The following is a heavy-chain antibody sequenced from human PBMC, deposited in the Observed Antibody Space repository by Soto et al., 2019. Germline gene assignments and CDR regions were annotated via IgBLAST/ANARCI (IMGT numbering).Heavy chain of an antibody. Sequence: EVQLVESGGGVVRPGGSLRLSCAASGFTFDDYGMSWVRQAPGKGLEWVSGINWNGGSTGYADYVTGPFTSSRDNAKNSLYRQMNSLRAEDTALYHCARARGGVYSSSSYDYWGQGTLVTVSS. CDR1: GFTFDDYG. CDR2: INWNGGST. CDR3: ARARGGVYSSSSYDY. V-gene: IGHV3-20*01. J-gene: IGHJ4*02. D-gene: IGHD6-6*01.